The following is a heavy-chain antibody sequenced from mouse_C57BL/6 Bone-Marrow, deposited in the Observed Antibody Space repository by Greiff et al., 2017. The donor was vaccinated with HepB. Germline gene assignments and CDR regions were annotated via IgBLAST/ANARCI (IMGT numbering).Heavy chain of an antibody. CDR1: GYTFTSYD. CDR2: IYPRDGST. D-gene: IGHD2-13*01. V-gene: IGHV1-85*01. CDR3: AISGDWYFDV. J-gene: IGHJ1*03. Sequence: VKLVESGPELVKPGASVKLSCKASGYTFTSYDIHWVKQRPGQGLEWIGWIYPRDGSTKYNEKFKGKATLTVDTSSSTAYMKLHSLTSEDAAVYFSAISGDWYFDVWGTGTTVTVSS.